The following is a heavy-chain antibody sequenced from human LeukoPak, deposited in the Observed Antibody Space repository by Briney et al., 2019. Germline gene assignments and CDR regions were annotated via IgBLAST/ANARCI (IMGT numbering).Heavy chain of an antibody. V-gene: IGHV1-18*01. D-gene: IGHD3-22*01. CDR2: ISAYNGNT. Sequence: ASVKVSCKASGYTFPSYGINWVRQAPGQGLEWMGWISAYNGNTNYAQKLHGRVTMTTDTSTSTAYMELRSLRSDDTAVYYCARGVLDSRGYYQAFDYWGQGTLVTVSS. CDR3: ARGVLDSRGYYQAFDY. CDR1: GYTFPSYG. J-gene: IGHJ4*02.